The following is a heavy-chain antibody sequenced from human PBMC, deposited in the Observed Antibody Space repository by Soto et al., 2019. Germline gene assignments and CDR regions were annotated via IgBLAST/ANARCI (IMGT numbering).Heavy chain of an antibody. CDR3: SPYVYSSCSVAFFAS. D-gene: IGHD3-10*01. Sequence: QVQLVQSGAEVKKPGSSVKVSCKASGGTFSSYTISWVRQAPGQGLEWMGRIIPILGIANYAQKYQGRVTTPXAXPXXTASITLRSLPSEYTAVYYCSPYVYSSCSVAFFASCGQGPLVTFSS. CDR1: GGTFSSYT. J-gene: IGHJ4*02. V-gene: IGHV1-69*02. CDR2: IIPILGIA.